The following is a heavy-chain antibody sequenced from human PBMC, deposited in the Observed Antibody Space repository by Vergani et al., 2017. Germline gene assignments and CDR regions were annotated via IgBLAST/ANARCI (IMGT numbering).Heavy chain of an antibody. J-gene: IGHJ4*02. CDR3: ARDLARYSSGWPILY. D-gene: IGHD6-19*01. CDR2: ISYDGSNK. Sequence: QVQLVESGGGVVQPGRSLRLSCAASGFTFSSYGMHWVRQAPGKGLEWVAVISYDGSNKYYADSVKGRFTISRDNAKNSLYLQMNSLRAEDTAVYYCARDLARYSSGWPILYWGQGTLVTVSS. V-gene: IGHV3-30*03. CDR1: GFTFSSYG.